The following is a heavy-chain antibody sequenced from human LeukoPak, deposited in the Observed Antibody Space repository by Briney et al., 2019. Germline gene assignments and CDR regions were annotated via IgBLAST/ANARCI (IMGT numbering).Heavy chain of an antibody. J-gene: IGHJ4*02. D-gene: IGHD2-2*01. CDR1: GGTFSSYA. Sequence: GSSVKVSCKASGGTFSSYAISWVRQAPGQGLEWMGGIIPIFGTANYAQKFQGRVTITTDESTSTAYMELSSLRSEDTAVYYCASAYRYCSSTSCDPHYFDYWGQGTLVTVSS. V-gene: IGHV1-69*05. CDR2: IIPIFGTA. CDR3: ASAYRYCSSTSCDPHYFDY.